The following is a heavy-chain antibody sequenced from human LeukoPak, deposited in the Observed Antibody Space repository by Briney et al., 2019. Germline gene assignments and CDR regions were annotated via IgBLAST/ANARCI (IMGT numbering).Heavy chain of an antibody. CDR3: AREKGSGPDY. CDR1: GFTVSNNY. D-gene: IGHD2-15*01. Sequence: GGSLRLSCAASGFTVSNNYMSWVRQAPGKGLEWVSVTDTGGRTYYADSVKGRFTISRDNSKNSLYLQMSSLRADDSAIYYCAREKGSGPDYWGQGTLVTVSS. J-gene: IGHJ4*02. CDR2: TDTGGRT. V-gene: IGHV3-53*01.